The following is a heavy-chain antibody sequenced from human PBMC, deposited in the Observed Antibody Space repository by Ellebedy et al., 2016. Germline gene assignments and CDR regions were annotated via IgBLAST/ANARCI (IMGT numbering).Heavy chain of an antibody. Sequence: GGSLRLSXAASGFTFSNFFMSWVRQTPGKGLEWVSTVSGGGESTYFADSVRGRFSISRDNSENTLYLQMNSLTAEDTAVYYSRPGHYSGTWGQGTLVTVSS. CDR2: VSGGGEST. J-gene: IGHJ4*02. CDR3: RPGHYSGT. V-gene: IGHV3-23*01. D-gene: IGHD1-14*01. CDR1: GFTFSNFF.